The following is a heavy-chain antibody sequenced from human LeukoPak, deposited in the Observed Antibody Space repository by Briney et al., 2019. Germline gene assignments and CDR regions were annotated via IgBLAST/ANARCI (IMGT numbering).Heavy chain of an antibody. Sequence: GASVKVSCKASGYTFTSYGISWVRQAPGQGLEWMGWISAYNGNTNYAQKLQGRVTMTRDTSISTAYMELSRLRSDDTAVYYCARGGIVATIFDYFDYWGQGTLVTVSS. CDR3: ARGGIVATIFDYFDY. V-gene: IGHV1-18*01. D-gene: IGHD5-12*01. CDR2: ISAYNGNT. J-gene: IGHJ4*02. CDR1: GYTFTSYG.